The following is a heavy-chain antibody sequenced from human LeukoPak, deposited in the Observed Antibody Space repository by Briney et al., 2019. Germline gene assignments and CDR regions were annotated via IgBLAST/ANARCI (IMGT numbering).Heavy chain of an antibody. CDR3: ASRFRYCSSSSCFDN. V-gene: IGHV3-23*01. CDR2: ISGSGGST. Sequence: GESLRLSCAASGFTFSSYAMSWVRQAPGKGLEWVSAISGSGGSTYYADSVKGRFTISRDNSKNTLYLQMNSLRAEDTAVYYCASRFRYCSSSSCFDNWGQGTLVTVSS. D-gene: IGHD2-2*01. J-gene: IGHJ5*02. CDR1: GFTFSSYA.